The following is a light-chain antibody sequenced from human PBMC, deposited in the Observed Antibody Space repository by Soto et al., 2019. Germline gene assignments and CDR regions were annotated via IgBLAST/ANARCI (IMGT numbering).Light chain of an antibody. CDR2: DAS. V-gene: IGKV3-11*01. Sequence: EIVLTQSPATLSLSPGERATLSCRASQSVTSYLAWYQQKPGQAPRLLIYDASNRATGIPARFSGSGSGTDFTLTISSLEPEDFALYYCQHRSNWPPTFGGGTKVEIK. CDR1: QSVTSY. CDR3: QHRSNWPPT. J-gene: IGKJ4*01.